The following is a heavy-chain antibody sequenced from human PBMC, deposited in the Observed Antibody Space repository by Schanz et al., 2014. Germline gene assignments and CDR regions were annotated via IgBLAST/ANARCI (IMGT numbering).Heavy chain of an antibody. Sequence: EVQLVESGGGLVQPGGSLRLSCASSGFSFTTYAMSWVRQAPGKGLEWVSGISGSGASTYYADSVRGRFTISRDNAENTLFLQMNSLRAEDTAVYYCARKVVATIGGYYDNWGQGTLVNVSS. D-gene: IGHD5-12*01. J-gene: IGHJ4*02. CDR3: ARKVVATIGGYYDN. CDR1: GFSFTTYA. CDR2: ISGSGAST. V-gene: IGHV3-23*04.